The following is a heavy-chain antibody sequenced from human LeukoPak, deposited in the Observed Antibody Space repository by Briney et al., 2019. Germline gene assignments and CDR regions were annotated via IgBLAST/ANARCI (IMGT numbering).Heavy chain of an antibody. Sequence: GGSLRLSCAASGFTFSSYAMSWVRQAPGKGLEWVSVVSGSGGGTYYADSVKGRSTISRDNSKNTLYLQMNSLRAEDTAVYYCAKDSHLVSTTSQFDCWGQGTLVTVSS. D-gene: IGHD5/OR15-5a*01. CDR1: GFTFSSYA. CDR3: AKDSHLVSTTSQFDC. CDR2: VSGSGGGT. V-gene: IGHV3-23*01. J-gene: IGHJ4*02.